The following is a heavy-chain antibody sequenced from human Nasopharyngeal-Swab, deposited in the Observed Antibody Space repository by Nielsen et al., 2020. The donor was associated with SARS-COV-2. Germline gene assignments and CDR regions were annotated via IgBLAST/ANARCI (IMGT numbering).Heavy chain of an antibody. D-gene: IGHD6-19*01. V-gene: IGHV3-23*01. Sequence: GESLKISCAASGFTFSSYAMSWVRQAPGKGLEWVSAISGSGGSTYYADSVKGRFTISRDNSKNTPYLQMNSLRVEDTAVYYCARDGGGSGWYRTFDYWGQGTLVTVSS. CDR1: GFTFSSYA. CDR3: ARDGGGSGWYRTFDY. J-gene: IGHJ4*02. CDR2: ISGSGGST.